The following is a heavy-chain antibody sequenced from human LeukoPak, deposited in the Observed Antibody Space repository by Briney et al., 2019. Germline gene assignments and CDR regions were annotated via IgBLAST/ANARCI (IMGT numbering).Heavy chain of an antibody. CDR3: TRGHYGR. J-gene: IGHJ4*02. CDR1: GFTFTSAW. D-gene: IGHD3-10*01. CDR2: IKPKTDGGTT. Sequence: PGGSLRLSCAASGFTFTSAWMNWVRQVPGKGLEWVGHIKPKTDGGTTDYAAPVKGRFTISRDDSKSPLHLQMDSLKTADTAVYYCTRGHYGRWGQGTLVTVSS. V-gene: IGHV3-15*01.